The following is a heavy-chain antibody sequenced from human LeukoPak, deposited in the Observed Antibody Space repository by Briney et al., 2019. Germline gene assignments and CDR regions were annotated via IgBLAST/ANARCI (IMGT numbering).Heavy chain of an antibody. D-gene: IGHD2-2*01. CDR2: ISSDGSST. Sequence: GGSLRLSCAASGFTFSSYWIHWVRQAPGKGLVWVSHISSDGSSTSYADSVKGRFTISRDNAKNTLYLQMNSLRAEDTAVYYCAIAPPPSISTPWKWGQGTPVTVSS. CDR3: AIAPPPSISTPWK. J-gene: IGHJ4*02. CDR1: GFTFSSYW. V-gene: IGHV3-74*01.